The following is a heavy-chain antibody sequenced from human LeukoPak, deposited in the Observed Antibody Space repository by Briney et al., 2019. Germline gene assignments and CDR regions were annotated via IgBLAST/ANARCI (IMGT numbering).Heavy chain of an antibody. CDR2: ISYDGSNK. J-gene: IGHJ4*02. Sequence: PGRSLRLSCAASGFTFSSYAMHWVRQAPGKGLEWVAVISYDGSNKYYADSVKGRFTISRDNSKNTLYLQMNSLRAEDTAVYYCARVRDGNWNLDYWGQGTLVTVSS. D-gene: IGHD1-1*01. V-gene: IGHV3-30-3*01. CDR3: ARVRDGNWNLDY. CDR1: GFTFSSYA.